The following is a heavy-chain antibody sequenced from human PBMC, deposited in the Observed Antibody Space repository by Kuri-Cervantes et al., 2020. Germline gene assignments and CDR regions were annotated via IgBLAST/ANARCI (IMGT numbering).Heavy chain of an antibody. CDR1: GGSVSSGSYY. D-gene: IGHD3-10*01. Sequence: GSLRLSCTVSGGSVSSGSYYWSWIRQPPGKGLEWIGYIYYSGSTNYNPSLKSRVTISVDTSKNQFSLKLSSVTAADTAVYYCARLGASYGSGSYDYWGQGTLVTVSS. CDR2: IYYSGST. J-gene: IGHJ4*02. CDR3: ARLGASYGSGSYDY. V-gene: IGHV4-61*01.